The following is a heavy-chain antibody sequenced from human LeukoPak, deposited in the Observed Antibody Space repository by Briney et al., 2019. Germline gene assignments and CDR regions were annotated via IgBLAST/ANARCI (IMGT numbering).Heavy chain of an antibody. J-gene: IGHJ4*02. CDR2: ISSSSSYT. V-gene: IGHV3-11*06. CDR1: GFTFSGFY. CDR3: ARVARGSVEPGGGYYFDY. D-gene: IGHD2-2*01. Sequence: GGSLRLSCAVSGFTFSGFYMGWIRQAPGQGLEWISYISSSSSYTIYADSVKGRFSISRDNAENSLYLQVNSLRVEDTAVYYCARVARGSVEPGGGYYFDYWGQGILVTVSS.